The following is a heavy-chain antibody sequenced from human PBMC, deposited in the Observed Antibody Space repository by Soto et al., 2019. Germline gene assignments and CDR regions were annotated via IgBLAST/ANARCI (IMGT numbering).Heavy chain of an antibody. CDR1: GGSISSSNW. J-gene: IGHJ4*02. Sequence: SETLSLTSAVSGGSISSSNWWSWVRQPPGKGLEWIGEIYHSGSTNYNPSLKSRVTISVDKSKNQFSLKLSSVTAADTAVYYCARYSGYDYYFDYWGQGTLVTVSS. V-gene: IGHV4-4*02. CDR2: IYHSGST. D-gene: IGHD5-12*01. CDR3: ARYSGYDYYFDY.